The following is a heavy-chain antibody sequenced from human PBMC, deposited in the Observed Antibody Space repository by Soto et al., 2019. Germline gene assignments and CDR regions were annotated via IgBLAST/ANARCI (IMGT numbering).Heavy chain of an antibody. D-gene: IGHD5-18*01. CDR2: ISYDGSNK. V-gene: IGHV3-30*18. Sequence: QVPLVESGGGVVQPGRSLRLSCAASGFTFSSYGMHWVRQAPGKGLEWVAVISYDGSNKYYADSVKGRFTISRDNSKNTLYLQMNSLRAEDTAVYYCAKEIGYSYGYFDYWGQGTLVTVSS. CDR1: GFTFSSYG. J-gene: IGHJ4*02. CDR3: AKEIGYSYGYFDY.